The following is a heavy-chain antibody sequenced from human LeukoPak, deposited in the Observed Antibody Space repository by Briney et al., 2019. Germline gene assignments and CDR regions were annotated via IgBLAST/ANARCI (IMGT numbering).Heavy chain of an antibody. V-gene: IGHV4-31*03. CDR2: IYYSGST. D-gene: IGHD3-10*01. CDR1: GGSISSTSYY. CDR3: AIGWFGELGAPYGMDV. Sequence: PSETLSLTCTVSGGSISSTSYYWGWIRQPPGKGLEWIGYIYYSGSTYYNPSLKSRVTISVDTSKNQFSLKLSSVTAADTAVYYCAIGWFGELGAPYGMDVWGQGTTVTVSS. J-gene: IGHJ6*02.